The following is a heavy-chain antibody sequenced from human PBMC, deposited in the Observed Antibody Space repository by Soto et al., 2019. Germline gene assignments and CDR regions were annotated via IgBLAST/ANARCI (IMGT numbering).Heavy chain of an antibody. D-gene: IGHD3-3*01. CDR1: GFTFSNAW. CDR3: IKALSYRYYDFWSGNYYGMDV. V-gene: IGHV3-15*07. Sequence: GGSLRLSCAASGFTFSNAWMNWVRQAPGKGLEWVGRIKSKTDGGTTDYAAPVKGRFTISRDDSKNTLYLQMNSLKTEDTAVYYCIKALSYRYYDFWSGNYYGMDVWGQGTTVTVSS. CDR2: IKSKTDGGTT. J-gene: IGHJ6*02.